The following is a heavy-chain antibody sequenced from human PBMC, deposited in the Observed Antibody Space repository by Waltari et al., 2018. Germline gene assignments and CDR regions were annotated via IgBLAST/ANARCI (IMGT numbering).Heavy chain of an antibody. CDR3: ASKYCSGGSCYPSPFQH. CDR1: GGSISSYY. Sequence: QVQLQESGPGLVKPSETLSLTCPVSGGSISSYYWSWIRQPPGKGLEWIGYIYYSGITNYNPSLKRRVTISVDTSKNQFSLKLSSVTAADTAVYYCASKYCSGGSCYPSPFQHWGQGTLVTVSS. J-gene: IGHJ1*01. D-gene: IGHD2-15*01. CDR2: IYYSGIT. V-gene: IGHV4-59*01.